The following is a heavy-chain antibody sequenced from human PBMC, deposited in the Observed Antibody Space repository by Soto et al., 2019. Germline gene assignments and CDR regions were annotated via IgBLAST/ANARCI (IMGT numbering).Heavy chain of an antibody. CDR1: GFSLSTSGVG. CDR3: AHTGNSSSGGSRWFDP. CDR2: IYWNDDK. Sequence: QITLKESGPTLVKPTQTLTLTCTFSGFSLSTSGVGVGWIRQPPGKALEWLALIYWNDDKRYSPSLKSRLTITKDTSQNQVVLTMTNMDPVDTATYYCAHTGNSSSGGSRWFDPWGQGTLVTVSS. D-gene: IGHD6-6*01. V-gene: IGHV2-5*01. J-gene: IGHJ5*02.